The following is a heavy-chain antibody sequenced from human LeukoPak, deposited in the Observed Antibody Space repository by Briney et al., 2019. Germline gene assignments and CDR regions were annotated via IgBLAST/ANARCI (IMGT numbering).Heavy chain of an antibody. V-gene: IGHV1-18*01. CDR1: GYTFTSYG. CDR3: ARDSPRYCSSTSCRLGDYYYGMDV. D-gene: IGHD2-2*01. J-gene: IGHJ6*02. Sequence: ASVKVSCKASGYTFTSYGISWVRQAPGQGLEWMGWISAYNGNTNYAQKLQGRVTMTTDTSTSTAYMELRSLRSDDTAVYYCARDSPRYCSSTSCRLGDYYYGMDVWGQGTTVTVSS. CDR2: ISAYNGNT.